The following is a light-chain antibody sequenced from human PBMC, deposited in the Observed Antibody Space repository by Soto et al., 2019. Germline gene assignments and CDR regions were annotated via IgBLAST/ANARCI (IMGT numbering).Light chain of an antibody. V-gene: IGKV1-5*01. J-gene: IGKJ1*01. Sequence: DIQMTQSPSTVYASVGDRVTLTCRASQSIGTLLAWYQQKPGEAPKLLIYDASNLETGVSSTFSGSGSGTEFTLTINTLQPEDFATYYCQQYDGYSGTFGQGTKVQIK. CDR1: QSIGTL. CDR2: DAS. CDR3: QQYDGYSGT.